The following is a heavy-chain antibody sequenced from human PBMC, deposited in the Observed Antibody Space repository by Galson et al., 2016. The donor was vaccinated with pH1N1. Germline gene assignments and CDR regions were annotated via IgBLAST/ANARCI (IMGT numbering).Heavy chain of an antibody. CDR2: FHHTDGT. J-gene: IGHJ5*02. D-gene: IGHD6-19*01. Sequence: SETLSLTCTVSGGLISSDTYYWGWIRQPPGKGLGWIGSFHHTDGTYYNPSLKSRVTISVDTSKSQISLTLSSVSAADTAMYYCARSAQWLLYSRFDPWGQGILVTVSS. V-gene: IGHV4-39*07. CDR1: GGLISSDTYY. CDR3: ARSAQWLLYSRFDP.